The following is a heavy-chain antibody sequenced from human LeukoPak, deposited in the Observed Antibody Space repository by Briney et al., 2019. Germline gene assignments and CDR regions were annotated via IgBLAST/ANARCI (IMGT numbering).Heavy chain of an antibody. CDR2: IKQDGSEK. CDR1: GFTFSSYW. CDR3: AKDRYSSGWSSPYYFDY. V-gene: IGHV3-7*01. J-gene: IGHJ4*02. Sequence: GGSLRLSCAASGFTFSSYWMSWVRQAPGKGLEWVANIKQDGSEKYYVDSVKGRFTISRDNAKNSLYLQMNSLRAEDTAVYYCAKDRYSSGWSSPYYFDYWGQGTLVTVSS. D-gene: IGHD6-19*01.